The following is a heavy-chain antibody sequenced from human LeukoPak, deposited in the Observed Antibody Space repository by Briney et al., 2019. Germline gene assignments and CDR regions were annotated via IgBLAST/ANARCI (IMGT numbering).Heavy chain of an antibody. Sequence: GSLRLSCAASGFTFSSYGMHWVRQAPGKGLEWVAVISYDGSNKYYADSVKGRFTISRDNSKNTLYLQMNSLRAEDTAVYYCAKDSGGYTYVFDYWGQGTLVTVFS. V-gene: IGHV3-30*18. CDR3: AKDSGGYTYVFDY. D-gene: IGHD5-18*01. J-gene: IGHJ4*02. CDR1: GFTFSSYG. CDR2: ISYDGSNK.